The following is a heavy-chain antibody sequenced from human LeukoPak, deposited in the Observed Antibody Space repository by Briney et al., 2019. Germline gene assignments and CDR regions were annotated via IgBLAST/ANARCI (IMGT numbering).Heavy chain of an antibody. J-gene: IGHJ4*02. CDR1: GFTFSSYA. CDR3: ANGIRYYFDN. V-gene: IGHV3-23*01. Sequence: GGSLRLSCAASGFTFSSYAMTWVRQAPGKGLEWVSAISGSGGSIDYADSVKGRFTISRDNYKSTVYLQMNSLRAEDTAVYYCANGIRYYFDNWGQGTLVTVSS. D-gene: IGHD1-1*01. CDR2: ISGSGGSI.